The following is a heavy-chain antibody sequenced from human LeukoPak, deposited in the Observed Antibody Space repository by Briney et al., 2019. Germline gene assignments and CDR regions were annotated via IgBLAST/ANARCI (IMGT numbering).Heavy chain of an antibody. Sequence: GGSLRLSCAASGFTFSSYGMHWVRQAPGKGLDWVAFIRYDGRNKYYADSVKGRFTISRDNSKSTLYLQMNSLRAEDTAVYYCARDRDPGYNDSSGYRRVNAFDIWGQGTMVTVSS. V-gene: IGHV3-30*02. CDR2: IRYDGRNK. CDR3: ARDRDPGYNDSSGYRRVNAFDI. D-gene: IGHD3-22*01. J-gene: IGHJ3*02. CDR1: GFTFSSYG.